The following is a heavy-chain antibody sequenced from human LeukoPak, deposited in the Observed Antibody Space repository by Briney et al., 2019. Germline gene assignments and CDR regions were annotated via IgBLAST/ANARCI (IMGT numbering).Heavy chain of an antibody. Sequence: PPETLSLTCTVSGGSISTHYWSWIRQPPGKGLEWIGYVLDSERTKDNPSLKSRATLSADTSKNQFSLRLTSVTAADSAVYYCATIKRGSIFGYFDFWGQGVLVTVSS. CDR3: ATIKRGSIFGYFDF. D-gene: IGHD5-18*01. CDR1: GGSISTHY. J-gene: IGHJ4*02. V-gene: IGHV4-59*11. CDR2: VLDSERT.